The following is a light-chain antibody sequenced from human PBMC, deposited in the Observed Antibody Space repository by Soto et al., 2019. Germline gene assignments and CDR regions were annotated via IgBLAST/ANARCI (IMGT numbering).Light chain of an antibody. Sequence: DIQMTQSPSSLSASVGDRVTLTCRASQNINRYLNWYQQKPGKAPRLLIYAASSLQSGVPSRFSGSGSGTDFTLTISSLQPEDFATFYCQQTYSISQPTFGGGTKVEIK. CDR1: QNINRY. V-gene: IGKV1-39*01. J-gene: IGKJ4*01. CDR3: QQTYSISQPT. CDR2: AAS.